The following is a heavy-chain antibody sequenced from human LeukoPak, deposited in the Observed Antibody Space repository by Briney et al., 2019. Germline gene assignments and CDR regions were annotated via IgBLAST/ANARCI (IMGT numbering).Heavy chain of an antibody. Sequence: ASVKVSCKASGGTFSSYAISWVRQAPGQGLEWMGRIIPILGIANYAQKFQGRVTITADKSTSTAYMELSSLRSEDTAVYYCARGRRITMIAVVIAEDAFDIWGQGTMVTVSS. D-gene: IGHD3-22*01. CDR1: GGTFSSYA. CDR3: ARGRRITMIAVVIAEDAFDI. J-gene: IGHJ3*02. CDR2: IIPILGIA. V-gene: IGHV1-69*04.